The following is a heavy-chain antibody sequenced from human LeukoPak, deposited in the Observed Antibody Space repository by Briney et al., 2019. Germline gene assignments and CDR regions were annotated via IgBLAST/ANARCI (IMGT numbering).Heavy chain of an antibody. J-gene: IGHJ4*02. Sequence: GGSLRLSCAASGFTLNMYGLSWVRQPPGKGLEWVSYVPSRSTSIHYADSVKGRFTVSRDSAKNTLYLQMNSLRDEDTAIYYCARSNYDDSSRYGYWGQGTLVFVSS. CDR1: GFTLNMYG. D-gene: IGHD3-16*01. V-gene: IGHV3-48*02. CDR3: ARSNYDDSSRYGY. CDR2: VPSRSTSI.